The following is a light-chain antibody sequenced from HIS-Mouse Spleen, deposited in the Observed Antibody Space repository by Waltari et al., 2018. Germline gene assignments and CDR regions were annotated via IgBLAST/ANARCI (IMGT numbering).Light chain of an antibody. CDR1: SPNLGAGYD. CDR3: QSYDSSLSGSV. Sequence: QSVLTQPPSVSGAPGQRVTISCTGSSPNLGAGYDVPWYQQLPGTAPKLPIYGNSNRPSGVPDRFSGSKSGTSASLAITGLQAEDEADYYCQSYDSSLSGSVFGGGTKLTVL. V-gene: IGLV1-40*01. J-gene: IGLJ2*01. CDR2: GNS.